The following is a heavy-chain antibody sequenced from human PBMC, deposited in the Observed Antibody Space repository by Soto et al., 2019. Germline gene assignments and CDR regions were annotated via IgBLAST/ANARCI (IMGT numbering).Heavy chain of an antibody. Sequence: GESLKISCKGSGYSFTSYWIGWVRQMPGKGLEWMGIIYPGDSDTRYSPSFQGQVTISADKSISTAYLQWSSLKASDTAMYYCARHEKEYYVFWSGYYTRKGWFDPWGQGTLVTVSS. CDR2: IYPGDSDT. J-gene: IGHJ5*02. CDR3: ARHEKEYYVFWSGYYTRKGWFDP. V-gene: IGHV5-51*01. CDR1: GYSFTSYW. D-gene: IGHD3-3*01.